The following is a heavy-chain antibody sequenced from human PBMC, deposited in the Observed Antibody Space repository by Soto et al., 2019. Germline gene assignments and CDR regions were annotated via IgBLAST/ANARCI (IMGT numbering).Heavy chain of an antibody. CDR1: GFTFNNYA. CDR2: ISGSGGST. Sequence: EVQLLESGGGLVQPGGSLRLSCAASGFTFNNYAMSWVRQAPGKGLEWVSAISGSGGSTHYADSVKGRFTISRDNSKIALCLQMNSLRAEDTAVYYCAKLASGHYCTNGVCLLYYCDYWGQGAQVTVSS. V-gene: IGHV3-23*01. D-gene: IGHD2-8*01. J-gene: IGHJ4*02. CDR3: AKLASGHYCTNGVCLLYYCDY.